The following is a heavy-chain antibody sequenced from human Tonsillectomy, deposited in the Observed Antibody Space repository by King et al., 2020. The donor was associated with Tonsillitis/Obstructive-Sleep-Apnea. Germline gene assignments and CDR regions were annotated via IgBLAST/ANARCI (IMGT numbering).Heavy chain of an antibody. CDR3: ARELPRDFLIGYPGEGDAFAL. CDR1: GYTFISYD. J-gene: IGHJ3*01. D-gene: IGHD3-3*01. Sequence: VQLVESGAEVKKPGATVWVSCEASGYTFISYDISWVRQAPGQGLEWMGWMNPKSGNTGYAQKFQGRVTMTRDTSMRTSYMELSNLRFEDTAVYFCARELPRDFLIGYPGEGDAFALWGKGTMVVVSS. CDR2: MNPKSGNT. V-gene: IGHV1-8*01.